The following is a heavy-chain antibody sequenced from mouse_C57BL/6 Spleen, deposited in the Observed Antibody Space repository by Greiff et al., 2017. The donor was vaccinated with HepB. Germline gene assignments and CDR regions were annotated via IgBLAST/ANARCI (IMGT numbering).Heavy chain of an antibody. CDR1: GFTFSSYA. J-gene: IGHJ2*01. Sequence: EVKLMESGGGLVKPGGSLKLSCAASGFTFSSYAMSWVRQTPEKRLEWVATISDGGSYTYYPDNVKGRFTISRDNAKNNLYLQMSHLKSEDTAMYYCARDLDYGSRFDYWGQGTTLTVSS. D-gene: IGHD1-1*01. V-gene: IGHV5-4*01. CDR2: ISDGGSYT. CDR3: ARDLDYGSRFDY.